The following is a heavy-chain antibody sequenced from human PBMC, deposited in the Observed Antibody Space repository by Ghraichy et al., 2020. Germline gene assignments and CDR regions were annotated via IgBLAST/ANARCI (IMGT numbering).Heavy chain of an antibody. V-gene: IGHV3-30*18. CDR1: GFTFSSYG. Sequence: SCAASGFTFSSYGMHWVRQAPGKGLEWVAVMSYDGSNKYYADSVKGRFTISRDNSKNTLYLQMNSLRAEDTAVYYCAKEYCSGGTCHGFDSWGQGTLVTVSS. J-gene: IGHJ5*01. CDR2: MSYDGSNK. D-gene: IGHD2-15*01. CDR3: AKEYCSGGTCHGFDS.